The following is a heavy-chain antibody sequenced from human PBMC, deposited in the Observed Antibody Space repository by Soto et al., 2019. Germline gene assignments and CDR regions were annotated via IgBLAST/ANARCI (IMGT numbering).Heavy chain of an antibody. CDR1: GFTFSSYE. D-gene: IGHD3-10*01. Sequence: EVQLVESGGGLVQPGGSLRLSCAASGFTFSSYEMNWVRQAPGKGLEWVSYISSSGSTIYYADSVKGRFTIPRDNAKKSLYLQINSRRAEETAVYYCARGPEAYYGSGSYGIDYWGQGTLVTVSS. J-gene: IGHJ4*02. V-gene: IGHV3-48*03. CDR2: ISSSGSTI. CDR3: ARGPEAYYGSGSYGIDY.